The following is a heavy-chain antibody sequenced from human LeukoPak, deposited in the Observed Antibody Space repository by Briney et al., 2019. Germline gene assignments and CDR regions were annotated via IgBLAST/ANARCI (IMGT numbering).Heavy chain of an antibody. D-gene: IGHD1-26*01. Sequence: ASVKVSCKVSGYTLTELSMHWVRQAPGKGLEWMGGFDPEDGETIYAQRFQGRVTMTEDTSTDTAYMELSSLRSEDTAVYYCATVRTSSGTYYYWFDPWGQGTLVTVSS. J-gene: IGHJ5*02. CDR3: ATVRTSSGTYYYWFDP. CDR2: FDPEDGET. V-gene: IGHV1-24*01. CDR1: GYTLTELS.